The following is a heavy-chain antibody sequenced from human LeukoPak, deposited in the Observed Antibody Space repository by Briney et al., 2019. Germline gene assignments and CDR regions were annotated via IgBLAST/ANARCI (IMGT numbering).Heavy chain of an antibody. CDR3: ASLAGGNSESSDAFDI. CDR2: INPSGGST. V-gene: IGHV1-46*01. Sequence: GASVKVSCKASGYTFTSYYMDWVRQAPGQGLEWMGIINPSGGSTSYAQKFQGRLTMTRDMSTSTVYMELSSLRSEDTAVYYCASLAGGNSESSDAFDIWAKGQWSPSLQ. CDR1: GYTFTSYY. J-gene: IGHJ3*02. D-gene: IGHD4-23*01.